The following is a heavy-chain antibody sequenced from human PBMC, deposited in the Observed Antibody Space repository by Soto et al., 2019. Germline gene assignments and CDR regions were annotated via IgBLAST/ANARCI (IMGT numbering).Heavy chain of an antibody. CDR1: GFTFSSYA. J-gene: IGHJ4*02. CDR2: ISGSGRST. V-gene: IGHV3-23*01. D-gene: IGHD1-7*01. Sequence: QPGGSLRLSCTASGFTFSSYAMNWVRQASGKGLEWVSVISGSGRSTYYADSVKGRFTISRDNSKNTLYLQMNSLRAEDTAVYYCARDGSWNYYFDYWGQGTLVTVSS. CDR3: ARDGSWNYYFDY.